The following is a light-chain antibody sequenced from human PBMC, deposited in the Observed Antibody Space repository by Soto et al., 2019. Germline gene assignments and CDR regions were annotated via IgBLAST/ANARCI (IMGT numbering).Light chain of an antibody. J-gene: IGKJ4*01. CDR2: DAS. CDR1: QSVSSY. CDR3: QQRSSWPLLT. V-gene: IGKV3-11*01. Sequence: EIVLTQSPATLSLSPGERATLSCRASQSVSSYLAWYQQKPGQAPRLLIYDASNRATGIPARFSGSGSGTDFTLTISSLEPEDFAVHYCQQRSSWPLLTFGGGTKVEIK.